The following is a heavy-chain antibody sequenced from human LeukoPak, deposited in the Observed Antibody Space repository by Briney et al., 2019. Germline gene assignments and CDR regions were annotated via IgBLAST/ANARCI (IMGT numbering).Heavy chain of an antibody. CDR1: GFPFNSYA. CDR3: AKGSAQWEIYDY. D-gene: IGHD1-26*01. J-gene: IGHJ4*02. Sequence: PGGSLRLSCAASGFPFNSYAMSWVRQAPGKGLEWVSAIVGDTVTVYTDSVKGRFTISRDNSKNTLYLQMSSLRAEDTAIYYCAKGSAQWEIYDYWGQGTLVTVSS. CDR2: IVGDTVT. V-gene: IGHV3-23*01.